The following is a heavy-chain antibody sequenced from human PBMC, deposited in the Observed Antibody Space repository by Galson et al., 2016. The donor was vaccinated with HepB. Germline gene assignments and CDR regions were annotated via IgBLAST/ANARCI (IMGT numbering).Heavy chain of an antibody. CDR2: IIGDGSST. CDR3: ARATEGAFDY. V-gene: IGHV3-74*03. Sequence: SLRLSCAAPGFTFSSYWMHWVRQVPGKGLAWVSRIIGDGSSTTYAGSVEGRFTISRDNAKNTLSLQMKGLRAEDSALYYCARATEGAFDYWGQGVLVTVFS. CDR1: GFTFSSYW. J-gene: IGHJ4*02. D-gene: IGHD1-26*01.